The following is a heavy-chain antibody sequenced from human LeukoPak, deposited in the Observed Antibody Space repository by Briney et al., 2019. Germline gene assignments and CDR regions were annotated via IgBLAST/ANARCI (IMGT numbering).Heavy chain of an antibody. CDR2: IYPGDSDT. CDR1: GYSFNSYW. CDR3: ARLPGIVATIERYFDY. Sequence: GESLKISCKGSGYSFNSYWIGWVRQMPGKGLEWMGIIYPGDSDTRYSPSFQGQVTISADKSVSTAYLQWSSLKASDTAMYYCARLPGIVATIERYFDYWGQGTLVTVSS. D-gene: IGHD5-12*01. J-gene: IGHJ4*02. V-gene: IGHV5-51*01.